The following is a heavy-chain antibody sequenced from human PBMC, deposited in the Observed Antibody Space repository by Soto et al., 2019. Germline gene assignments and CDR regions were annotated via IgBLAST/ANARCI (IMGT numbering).Heavy chain of an antibody. V-gene: IGHV4-34*01. Sequence: QVQLQQWGAGLLKPSETLSLTCAVYGGSFSGYYWSWIRQPPGKGLEWIGEINHSGSTNYNPSLKSRVTISVDTSKNQFSLKLSSVTAADTAVYYCARLGPTGGGYWCQGTLVTVSS. D-gene: IGHD3-10*01. CDR3: ARLGPTGGGY. CDR2: INHSGST. J-gene: IGHJ4*02. CDR1: GGSFSGYY.